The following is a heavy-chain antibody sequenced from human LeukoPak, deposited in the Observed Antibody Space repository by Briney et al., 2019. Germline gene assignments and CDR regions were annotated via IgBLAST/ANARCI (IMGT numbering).Heavy chain of an antibody. CDR1: GLTFSSSW. CDR3: ARDSGWFRFDY. J-gene: IGHJ4*02. CDR2: IKEDGSEK. V-gene: IGHV3-7*03. D-gene: IGHD6-13*01. Sequence: PGGSLRLSCAVSGLTFSSSWMDWVRQAPGKGLEWVANIKEDGSEKYYVDSVKGRFTISRDNAKNSLYLQVSSLRAEDTAVYYCARDSGWFRFDYWGRGTLVTVSS.